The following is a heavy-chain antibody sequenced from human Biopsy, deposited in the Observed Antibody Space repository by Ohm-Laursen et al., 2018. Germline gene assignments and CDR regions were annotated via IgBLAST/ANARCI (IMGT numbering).Heavy chain of an antibody. CDR2: IYDRGSTA. J-gene: IGHJ4*02. Sequence: PPGTLSLTCTVSGDSVSSGSFYWTWIRQPPGQGLEYIGYIYDRGSTANYNPSLERRVTMSVDMPKNQFSLNLSSVTAADTAIYYCARGMRSSGWPYFDSWGQGTLVTVSS. CDR1: GDSVSSGSFY. D-gene: IGHD6-19*01. CDR3: ARGMRSSGWPYFDS. V-gene: IGHV4-61*01.